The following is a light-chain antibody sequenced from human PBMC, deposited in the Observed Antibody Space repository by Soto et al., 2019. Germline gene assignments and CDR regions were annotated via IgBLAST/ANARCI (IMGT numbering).Light chain of an antibody. CDR1: SSDVAAYDY. CDR3: SSYTISSTPLYV. V-gene: IGLV2-14*01. Sequence: QSALTQPASVSGSPGQSIAISCTGTSSDVAAYDYVSWYQQHPGKAPKLMIYDVSNRPSGVSNRFSGSKSGNTAPLTISGLQAEDEADYYCSSYTISSTPLYVFGTGTKLTVL. CDR2: DVS. J-gene: IGLJ1*01.